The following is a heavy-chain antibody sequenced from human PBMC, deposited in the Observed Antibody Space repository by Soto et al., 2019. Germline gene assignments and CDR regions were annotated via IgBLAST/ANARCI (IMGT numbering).Heavy chain of an antibody. D-gene: IGHD2-8*01. CDR1: GYTFTSYD. J-gene: IGHJ6*02. CDR3: ARGHCTNGVCSFYYYHHGMDV. V-gene: IGHV1-8*01. CDR2: MNPNSGNT. Sequence: GASVKVSCKASGYTFTSYDINWVRQATGQGLEWMGWMNPNSGNTGYAQKFQGRVTMTRNTSISTAYMELSSLRSEDTAVYYCARGHCTNGVCSFYYYHHGMDVCGQGTTVTVSS.